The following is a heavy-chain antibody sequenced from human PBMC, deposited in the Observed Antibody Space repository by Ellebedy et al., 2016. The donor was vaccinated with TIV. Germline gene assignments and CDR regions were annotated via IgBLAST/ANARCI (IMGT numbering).Heavy chain of an antibody. CDR2: FDPEDGET. Sequence: ASVKVSCXVSGYTLTELSMHWVRQAPGKGLEWMGGFDPEDGETIYAQKFQGRVTMTEDTSTDTAYMELSSLRSEDTAVYYCAAGSDGDYRYYFDYWGQGTLVTVSS. V-gene: IGHV1-24*01. CDR1: GYTLTELS. D-gene: IGHD4-17*01. J-gene: IGHJ4*02. CDR3: AAGSDGDYRYYFDY.